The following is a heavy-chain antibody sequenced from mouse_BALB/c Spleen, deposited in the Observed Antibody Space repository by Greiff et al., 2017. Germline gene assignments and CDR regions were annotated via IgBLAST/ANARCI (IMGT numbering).Heavy chain of an antibody. CDR2: ISSGGSYT. CDR3: ARVDGYYHPFAY. D-gene: IGHD2-3*01. CDR1: GFTFSSYG. V-gene: IGHV5-6*01. Sequence: EVKLVESGGDLVKPGGSLKLSCAASGFTFSSYGMSWVRQTPDKRLEWVATISSGGSYTYYPDSVKGRFTISRDNAKNTLYLQMSSLKSEDTAMYYCARVDGYYHPFAYWGQGTLVTVSA. J-gene: IGHJ3*01.